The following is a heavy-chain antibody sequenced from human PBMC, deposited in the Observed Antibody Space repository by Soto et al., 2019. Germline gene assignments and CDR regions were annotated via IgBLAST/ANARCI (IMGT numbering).Heavy chain of an antibody. CDR2: VHSSGYT. V-gene: IGHV4-4*07. CDR3: AREVAAPLGWFDH. CDR1: GASVSSFY. D-gene: IGHD6-19*01. J-gene: IGHJ5*02. Sequence: SETLSLTCSVSGASVSSFYWSWVRQPAGKGLEWIGRVHSSGYTDFNPSLRSRVTMSVDTSRNQFSLKVTSMTAADTAVYYCAREVAAPLGWFDHWDQGTLVTVSS.